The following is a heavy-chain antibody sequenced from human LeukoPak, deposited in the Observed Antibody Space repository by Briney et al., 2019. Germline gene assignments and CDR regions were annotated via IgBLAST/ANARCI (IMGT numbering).Heavy chain of an antibody. J-gene: IGHJ4*02. Sequence: HPGGSLRLSCAASGFTVSSNYMSWVRQAPGKGLEWVSVIYSGGSTYYADSVKGRFTISRDNSKNTLYLQMNSLRAEDTAVYYCARASSTTWYLFDYWGQGTLVTVSS. CDR2: IYSGGST. CDR1: GFTVSSNY. V-gene: IGHV3-66*01. CDR3: ARASSTTWYLFDY. D-gene: IGHD6-13*01.